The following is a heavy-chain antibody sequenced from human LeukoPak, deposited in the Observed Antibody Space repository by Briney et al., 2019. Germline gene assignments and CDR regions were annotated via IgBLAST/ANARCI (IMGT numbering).Heavy chain of an antibody. CDR1: GFTFSSYG. V-gene: IGHV3-30*18. CDR2: ISYDGSNK. D-gene: IGHD6-13*01. Sequence: PGGSLRLSCAASGFTFSSYGMHWVRQAPGKGLEWVAVISYDGSNKYYADSVKGRFTISRDNSKNTLYLQMNSLRAEHTAVYYCAKGRKGSSSWYSNYYYGMDVWGQGTTVTVSS. J-gene: IGHJ6*02. CDR3: AKGRKGSSSWYSNYYYGMDV.